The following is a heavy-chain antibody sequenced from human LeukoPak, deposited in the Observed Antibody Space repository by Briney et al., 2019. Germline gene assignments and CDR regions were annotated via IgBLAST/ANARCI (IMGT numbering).Heavy chain of an antibody. CDR2: LGTDGTYT. D-gene: IGHD4-11*01. CDR3: VRDPSNSGNWFGL. V-gene: IGHV3-74*01. CDR1: GFNLRDDW. J-gene: IGHJ5*02. Sequence: GGSLRLSCAASGFNLRDDWMHWVRQAPGEGLVWVSRLGTDGTYTNYADSVKGRFTISRDNAKNTLYLQMDSLRAEDTAFYYCVRDPSNSGNWFGLWGQGTLVTVSS.